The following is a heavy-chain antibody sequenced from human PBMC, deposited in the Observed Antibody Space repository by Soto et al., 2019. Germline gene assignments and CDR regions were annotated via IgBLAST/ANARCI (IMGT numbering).Heavy chain of an antibody. CDR2: IIPIFGTA. CDR1: GGTFSSYA. CDR3: ARQHDYSNYDLPLIPRYYYYGMDV. V-gene: IGHV1-69*01. D-gene: IGHD4-4*01. J-gene: IGHJ6*02. Sequence: QVQLVQSGAEVKKPGSSVKVSCKASGGTFSSYAISWVRQAPGQGLEWMGGIIPIFGTANYAQKFQGRVTITADESTSTAYMELSSLRSEDTAVYYCARQHDYSNYDLPLIPRYYYYGMDVWGQGTTVTVSS.